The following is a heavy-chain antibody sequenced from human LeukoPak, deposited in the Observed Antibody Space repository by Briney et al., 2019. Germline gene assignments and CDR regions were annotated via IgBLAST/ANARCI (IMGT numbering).Heavy chain of an antibody. CDR2: IYYSGTT. CDR1: GGSISNYY. D-gene: IGHD2-15*01. Sequence: PSETLSLTCTVSGGSISNYYWSWIRQPPGKGLEWIGYIYYSGTTNYNPSLKSRVTMSVDTSKNQFSLELSSVTAADTAVYYCARVLGYCSGGSCSGWFDPWGQGTLVTVSS. V-gene: IGHV4-59*01. J-gene: IGHJ5*02. CDR3: ARVLGYCSGGSCSGWFDP.